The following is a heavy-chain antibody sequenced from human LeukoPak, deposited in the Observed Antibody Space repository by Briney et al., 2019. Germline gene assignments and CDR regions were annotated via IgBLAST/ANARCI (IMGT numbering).Heavy chain of an antibody. CDR1: GGSISSYY. CDR3: ARSAPLLYGANREDYYYGMDV. D-gene: IGHD4-17*01. Sequence: NPSETLSLTCTVSGGSISSYYWSWIRQPPGKGLEWIGYIYYSGSTNYNPSLKSRVTISVDRSKNQFSLKLSSVTAADTAVYYCARSAPLLYGANREDYYYGMDVWGQGTTVTVSS. CDR2: IYYSGST. V-gene: IGHV4-59*12. J-gene: IGHJ6*02.